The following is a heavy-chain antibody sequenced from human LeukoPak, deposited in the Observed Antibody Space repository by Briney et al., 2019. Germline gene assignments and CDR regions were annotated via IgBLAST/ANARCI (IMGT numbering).Heavy chain of an antibody. D-gene: IGHD4-17*01. J-gene: IGHJ5*02. V-gene: IGHV3-30*02. CDR1: GFTFSSYS. CDR3: AKDGYGDYANWFDP. CDR2: IRYDGSNK. Sequence: GGSLRLSCAASGFTFSSYSMNWVRQAPGKGLEWVAFIRYDGSNKYYADSVKGRFTISRDNSKNTLYLQMNSLRAEDTAVYYCAKDGYGDYANWFDPWGQGTLVTVSS.